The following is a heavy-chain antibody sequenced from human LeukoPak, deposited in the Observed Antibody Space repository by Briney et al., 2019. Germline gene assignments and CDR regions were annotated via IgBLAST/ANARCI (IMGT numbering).Heavy chain of an antibody. D-gene: IGHD5-24*01. J-gene: IGHJ4*02. CDR1: GGTFSSYA. V-gene: IGHV1-69*13. CDR3: ARHGPFKYYFDY. CDR2: IIPIFGTA. Sequence: GASVKVSCKASGGTFSSYAISWVRQAPGQGLEWMGGIIPIFGTANYAQKFQGRVTITADESTSTAYMELSSLRSEDTAVYYCARHGPFKYYFDYWGQGTLVTVSS.